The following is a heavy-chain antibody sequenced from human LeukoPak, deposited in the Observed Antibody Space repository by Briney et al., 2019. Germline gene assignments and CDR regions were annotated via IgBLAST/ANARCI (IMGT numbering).Heavy chain of an antibody. CDR3: ARGYSSSWNYFDY. CDR2: IYYSGST. Sequence: SETLSLICTVSGGSISSSSYYWGWIRQPPGKGLEWIGSIYYSGSTYYNPSLKSRVTISIDTSKKQFSLKLSSVTAAYTAVYYCARGYSSSWNYFDYWGQGTLVTVSS. D-gene: IGHD6-13*01. V-gene: IGHV4-39*07. CDR1: GGSISSSSYY. J-gene: IGHJ4*02.